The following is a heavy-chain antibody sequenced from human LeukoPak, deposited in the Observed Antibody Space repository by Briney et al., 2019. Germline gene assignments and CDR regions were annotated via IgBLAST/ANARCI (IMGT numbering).Heavy chain of an antibody. CDR2: INPNSGGT. CDR3: ARVKGITIFGVVTPGAFDI. Sequence: GASVKVSCKASGYTFTGYYMHWVRQAPGQGLEWMGWINPNSGGTNYAQKFQGRVTMTRDTSISTAYMELSRLRSDDTAVYYCARVKGITIFGVVTPGAFDIWGQGTMVTVSS. D-gene: IGHD3-3*01. J-gene: IGHJ3*02. CDR1: GYTFTGYY. V-gene: IGHV1-2*02.